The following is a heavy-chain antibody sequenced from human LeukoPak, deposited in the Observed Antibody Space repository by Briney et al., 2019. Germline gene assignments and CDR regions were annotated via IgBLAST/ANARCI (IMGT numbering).Heavy chain of an antibody. Sequence: ASVKVSCKASGYTFTSYDINWVRQATGQGLEWMGWMNPNSGNTGYAQKLQGRVTMTTDTSTSTAYMELRSLRSDDTAVYYCARDLEDSSGWYSGYWGQGTLVTVSS. CDR3: ARDLEDSSGWYSGY. CDR1: GYTFTSYD. CDR2: MNPNSGNT. J-gene: IGHJ4*02. V-gene: IGHV1-8*01. D-gene: IGHD6-19*01.